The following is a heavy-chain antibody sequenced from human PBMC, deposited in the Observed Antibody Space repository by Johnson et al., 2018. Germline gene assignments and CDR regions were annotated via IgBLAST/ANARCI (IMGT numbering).Heavy chain of an antibody. CDR1: GFTFSDYY. D-gene: IGHD2-21*02. CDR2: ISNTGNNI. J-gene: IGHJ3*01. V-gene: IGHV3-11*01. CDR3: ARGGDFFSGAFDV. Sequence: QVQLVESGGGLVKPGGSLRLSCAASGFTFSDYYMSWIRQAPGKGLEWLSYISNTGNNIYYADSVKGRFTISRDNANNPLYLQMNRQRSEDTAVYYCARGGDFFSGAFDVWGQGTMVTVSA.